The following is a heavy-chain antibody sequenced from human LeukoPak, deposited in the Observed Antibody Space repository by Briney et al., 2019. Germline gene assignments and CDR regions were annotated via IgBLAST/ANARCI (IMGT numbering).Heavy chain of an antibody. Sequence: ASVKVSCKASGYTFTSCYMHWVRQAPGQGLEWMGIINPSGGSTSYAQKFQGRVTMTRDMSTSTVYMELSSLRSEDTAVYYCARDPQIGPFDLYNWFDPWGQGTLVTVSS. CDR2: INPSGGST. V-gene: IGHV1-46*01. CDR3: ARDPQIGPFDLYNWFDP. D-gene: IGHD3-9*01. J-gene: IGHJ5*02. CDR1: GYTFTSCY.